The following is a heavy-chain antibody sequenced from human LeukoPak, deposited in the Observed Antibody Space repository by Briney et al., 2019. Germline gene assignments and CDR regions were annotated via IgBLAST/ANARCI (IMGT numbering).Heavy chain of an antibody. CDR1: GGTFSSYA. J-gene: IGHJ4*02. CDR2: NIPIFGTA. V-gene: IGHV1-69*13. Sequence: ASVKVSCKASGGTFSSYAISWVRQAPGQGLEWMGVNIPIFGTANYAQKFQGRVTITADEPTRTAYMELTYLRSDDTAVYYCTIIPNVILFTHYFEYWGQGTLVTVSS. CDR3: TIIPNVILFTHYFEY. D-gene: IGHD2-15*01.